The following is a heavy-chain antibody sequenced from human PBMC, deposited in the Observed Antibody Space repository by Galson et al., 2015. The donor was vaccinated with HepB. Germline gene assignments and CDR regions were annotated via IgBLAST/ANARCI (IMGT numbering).Heavy chain of an antibody. V-gene: IGHV4-39*01. Sequence: SETLSLTCTVSGGSISSSSYYRGWIRQPPGKGLEWIGSIYYSGSTYYNPSLKSRVTISVDTSKNQFSLKLSSVTAADTAVYYCARHMSLYDSSGKGLDYWGQGTLVTVSS. CDR2: IYYSGST. CDR3: ARHMSLYDSSGKGLDY. D-gene: IGHD3-22*01. J-gene: IGHJ4*02. CDR1: GGSISSSSYY.